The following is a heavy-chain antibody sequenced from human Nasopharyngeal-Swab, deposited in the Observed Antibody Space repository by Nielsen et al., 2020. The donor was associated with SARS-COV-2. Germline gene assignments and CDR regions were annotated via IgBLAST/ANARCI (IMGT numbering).Heavy chain of an antibody. CDR1: GFTFSSYW. CDR2: IKQDGSEK. V-gene: IGHV3-7*03. Sequence: GESLKISCAASGFTFSSYWMSWVRQAPGKGLEWVANIKQDGSEKYYVDSVKGRFTISRDNAKNSLYLQMNSLRAEDTAAYYCARDSRGYSYGYIYFDYWGQGTLVTVSS. J-gene: IGHJ4*02. CDR3: ARDSRGYSYGYIYFDY. D-gene: IGHD5-18*01.